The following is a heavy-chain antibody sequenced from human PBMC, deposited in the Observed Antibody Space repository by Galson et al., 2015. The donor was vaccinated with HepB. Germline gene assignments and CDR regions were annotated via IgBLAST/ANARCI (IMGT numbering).Heavy chain of an antibody. CDR2: IIYDGSNK. CDR3: ARGSGSGSSYKPLFDY. Sequence: SLRLSCAASGFSFSNYAMHWVRQAPGKGLEWVASIIYDGSNKAYADSVKGRFTISRDNSKNTLYLQMNSLRAEDTTVYYCARGSGSGSSYKPLFDYWGQGTLVTVSS. J-gene: IGHJ4*02. CDR1: GFSFSNYA. V-gene: IGHV3-30-3*01. D-gene: IGHD3-10*01.